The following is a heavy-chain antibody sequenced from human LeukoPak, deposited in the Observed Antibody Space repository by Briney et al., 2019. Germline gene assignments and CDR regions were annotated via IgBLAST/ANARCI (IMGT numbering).Heavy chain of an antibody. J-gene: IGHJ4*02. Sequence: GGSLRLSCAASGFTFSSYTMHWVRQAPDKGLEWVAVISHDGGNKYYADSVKGRFTISRDNSKNTLYLQMNGLRAEETAMYYCAKDSGGYLDYWGQGTLVTVSS. CDR2: ISHDGGNK. V-gene: IGHV3-30-3*01. D-gene: IGHD2-15*01. CDR1: GFTFSSYT. CDR3: AKDSGGYLDY.